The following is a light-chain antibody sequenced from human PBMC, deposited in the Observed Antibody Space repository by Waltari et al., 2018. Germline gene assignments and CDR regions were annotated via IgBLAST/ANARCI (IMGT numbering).Light chain of an antibody. CDR1: KLGEKY. J-gene: IGLJ2*01. Sequence: SYELTQPPSVSVSPGQTASLPCSGDKLGEKYACWYQQKPGQSPVLVIYQDSKRPSGIPERFSGSNSGNTATLTISGTQAMDEADYYCQAWDSSVVFGGGTKLTVL. CDR2: QDS. V-gene: IGLV3-1*01. CDR3: QAWDSSVV.